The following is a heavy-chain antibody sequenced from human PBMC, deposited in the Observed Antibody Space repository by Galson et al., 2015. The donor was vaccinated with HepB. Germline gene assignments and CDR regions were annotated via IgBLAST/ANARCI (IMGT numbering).Heavy chain of an antibody. CDR3: ARGLRHIVVVTAAL. CDR2: ISGRGNNT. CDR1: GFTFSNYA. V-gene: IGHV3-23*01. J-gene: IGHJ4*02. Sequence: SLRLSCAASGFTFSNYAMTWVRQAPGKGLEWVSAISGRGNNTYYADSVKGRFTISRDNSKNTMFLQMNSLRGEDTAVYYCARGLRHIVVVTAALWGQGTLVTVSS. D-gene: IGHD2-21*02.